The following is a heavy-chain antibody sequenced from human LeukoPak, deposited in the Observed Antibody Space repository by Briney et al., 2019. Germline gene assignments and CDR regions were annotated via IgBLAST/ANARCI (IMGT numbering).Heavy chain of an antibody. V-gene: IGHV3-7*01. D-gene: IGHD6-6*01. CDR3: ARPPYSSSPTYYYYYYYMDV. CDR2: IKQDGSEK. J-gene: IGHJ6*03. CDR1: GFTFSSYW. Sequence: GGSLRLSCAASGFTFSSYWMSWVRQAPGKGLEWVANIKQDGSEKYYVDSVKGRFTISRDNAKNSLYLQMNSLRAEDTAVYYCARPPYSSSPTYYYYYYYMDVWGKGTTVTVS.